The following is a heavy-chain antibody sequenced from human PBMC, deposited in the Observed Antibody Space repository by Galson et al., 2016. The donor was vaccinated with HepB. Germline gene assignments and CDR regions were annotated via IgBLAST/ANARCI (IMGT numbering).Heavy chain of an antibody. J-gene: IGHJ3*01. V-gene: IGHV3-53*05. CDR2: IYSADAA. CDR1: GFSVNRNY. Sequence: SLRLSCAASGFSVNRNYLTWVRQPPGKGLEWVSIIYSADAAYYADSVKGRFTISRDNSNNTLYLQMNSLRPEDTAVYYCARDQQGAFDLWGQGTMVTVSS. CDR3: ARDQQGAFDL.